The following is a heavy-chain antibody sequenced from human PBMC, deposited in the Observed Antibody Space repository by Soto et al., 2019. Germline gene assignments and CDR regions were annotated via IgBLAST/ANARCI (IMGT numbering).Heavy chain of an antibody. CDR2: INPSRGGT. V-gene: IGHV1-46*03. CDR1: AYTFTSYY. CDR3: TRSIITTAGTDAFDL. J-gene: IGHJ3*01. D-gene: IGHD6-13*01. Sequence: QVQLVQSGAEVKKPGASVRVSCKASAYTFTSYYVHWVRQAPGQGPEWMGMINPSRGGTDYAQKFPGRVTMTRATSPTTVYMELSSLRSEDTAIYYCTRSIITTAGTDAFDLWGQGTLVTVSS.